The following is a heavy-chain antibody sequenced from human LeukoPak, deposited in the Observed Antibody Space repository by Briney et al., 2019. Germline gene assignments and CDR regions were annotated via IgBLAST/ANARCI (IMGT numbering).Heavy chain of an antibody. CDR1: GGSISSYY. CDR2: IYTSGST. D-gene: IGHD2-21*01. V-gene: IGHV4-4*07. Sequence: SETLSLTCTVSGGSISSYYWSWIRQPAGKGLEWIGRIYTSGSTNYNPSLKSRVTMSVDTSKNQFSLKLSSVTAADTAVYYCARPHASYCGGDCYWVDAFDIWGQGTMVTVSS. J-gene: IGHJ3*02. CDR3: ARPHASYCGGDCYWVDAFDI.